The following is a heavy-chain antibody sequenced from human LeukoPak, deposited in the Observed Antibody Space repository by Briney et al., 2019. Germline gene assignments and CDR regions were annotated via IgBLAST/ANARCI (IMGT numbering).Heavy chain of an antibody. J-gene: IGHJ4*02. D-gene: IGHD6-6*01. CDR1: GYSFSIGYY. CDR3: ASYEYSSSWVNYFDY. V-gene: IGHV4-38-2*01. Sequence: SETLSLTCAVSGYSFSIGYYWGWIRPPPGKGLEWIGSIYHSGSTYYNPSLKSRVTISVDTSKNQFSLKLSSVTAADTAVYYCASYEYSSSWVNYFDYWGQGTLVTVSS. CDR2: IYHSGST.